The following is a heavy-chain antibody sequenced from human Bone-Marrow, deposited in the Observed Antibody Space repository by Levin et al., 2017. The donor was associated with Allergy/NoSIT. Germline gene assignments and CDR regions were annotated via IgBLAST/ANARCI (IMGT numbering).Heavy chain of an antibody. CDR2: IYYSGST. J-gene: IGHJ3*02. CDR1: GGSISSYY. V-gene: IGHV4-59*01. Sequence: PSETLSLTCTVSGGSISSYYWIWIRQPPGKGLEWIGYIYYSGSTNYNPSLKSRVTISVDTSKNQFSLKLSSVTAADTAVYYCARDSGYYSFNAFDIWGQGTMVTVSS. CDR3: ARDSGYYSFNAFDI. D-gene: IGHD5-12*01.